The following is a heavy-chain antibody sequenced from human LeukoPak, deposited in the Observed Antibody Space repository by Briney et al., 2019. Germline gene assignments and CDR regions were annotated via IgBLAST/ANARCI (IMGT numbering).Heavy chain of an antibody. D-gene: IGHD1-26*01. CDR1: GFTSSDHY. CDR2: IRNKANSYTT. Sequence: LPGGSLRLSCAASGFTSSDHYMDWVRQAPGKGLEWVGRIRNKANSYTTQYAASVKGRFTISRDDSKNSLYLQMNSLKSEDTAVYYCARISVGPRVYYFDSWGQGTLVTVSS. CDR3: ARISVGPRVYYFDS. V-gene: IGHV3-72*01. J-gene: IGHJ4*02.